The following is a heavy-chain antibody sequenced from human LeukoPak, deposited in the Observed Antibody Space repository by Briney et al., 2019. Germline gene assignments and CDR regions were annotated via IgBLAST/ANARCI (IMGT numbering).Heavy chain of an antibody. CDR1: GGSISSSSYY. J-gene: IGHJ4*02. D-gene: IGHD3-3*01. CDR2: IYYSGST. V-gene: IGHV4-39*01. Sequence: NPSETLSLTCTVSGGSISSSSYYWGWIRQPPGKGLEWIGSIYYSGSTYYNPSLKSRVTISVDTSKNQFSLKLSSVTAADTAVYYCARRPPRDDFWSGYYSDYWGQGTLVTVSS. CDR3: ARRPPRDDFWSGYYSDY.